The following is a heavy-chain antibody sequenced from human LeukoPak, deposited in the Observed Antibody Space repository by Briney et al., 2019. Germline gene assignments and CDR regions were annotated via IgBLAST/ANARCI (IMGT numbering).Heavy chain of an antibody. V-gene: IGHV3-7*01. CDR1: GFTFNRCW. Sequence: GGSLRLSCVVSGFTFNRCWMNWVRQAPGKGLEWVAHINPDGRDTYYVDSVKGRFSISRDNAQNSMYLQMNSLRVEDTAVYYCTSWGDTTAEYFQRWGQGTLVTVSS. J-gene: IGHJ1*01. CDR2: INPDGRDT. D-gene: IGHD2-21*02. CDR3: TSWGDTTAEYFQR.